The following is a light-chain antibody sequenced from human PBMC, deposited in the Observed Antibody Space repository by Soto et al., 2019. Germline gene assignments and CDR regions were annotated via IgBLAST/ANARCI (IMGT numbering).Light chain of an antibody. CDR1: SSDVGGYNY. CDR2: EVS. V-gene: IGLV2-8*01. Sequence: QSALTQPPSASGSPGQSVTISCTGTSSDVGGYNYVSWYQQHPGKAPKLMIYEVSKRPSGVPDRFSGSKSGNTASLNVSGLQADAETDYYCSSYAGSNNLVFGGGTKLT. J-gene: IGLJ2*01. CDR3: SSYAGSNNLV.